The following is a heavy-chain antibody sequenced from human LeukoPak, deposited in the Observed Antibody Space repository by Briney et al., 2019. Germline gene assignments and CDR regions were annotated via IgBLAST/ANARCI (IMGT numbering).Heavy chain of an antibody. D-gene: IGHD1-26*01. J-gene: IGHJ3*02. CDR1: GGTFSSYA. Sequence: ASVKVSCKASGGTFSSYAISWVRQAPGQGLEWMGGIIPIFGTASYAQKFQGRVTITTDESTSTAYMELSSLRSEDTAVYYCARVAGSYTGDAFDIWGQGTMVTVSS. V-gene: IGHV1-69*05. CDR2: IIPIFGTA. CDR3: ARVAGSYTGDAFDI.